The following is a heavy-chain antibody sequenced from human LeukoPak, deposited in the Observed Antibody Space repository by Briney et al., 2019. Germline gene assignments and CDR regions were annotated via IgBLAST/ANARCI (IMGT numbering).Heavy chain of an antibody. J-gene: IGHJ4*02. CDR2: INPNSGGT. V-gene: IGHV1-2*02. CDR1: GYTFTGYY. Sequence: ASVKVSCKASGYTFTGYYMHWARQAPGQGLEWMGWINPNSGGTNYAQKFQGRVTMTRDTSISTAYMELSRLRSDDTAVYYCARAVAGQPYYFDYWGQGTLVTVSS. CDR3: ARAVAGQPYYFDY. D-gene: IGHD6-19*01.